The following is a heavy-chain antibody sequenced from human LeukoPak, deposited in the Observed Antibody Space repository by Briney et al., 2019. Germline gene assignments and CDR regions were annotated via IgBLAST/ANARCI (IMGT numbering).Heavy chain of an antibody. CDR1: GLTFSSYW. V-gene: IGHV3-74*01. J-gene: IGHJ4*02. CDR3: AREGPSVVPSRDPLYYFVY. Sequence: GGSLTLSCAVSGLTFSSYWMHWVRQAPGKGLVCVSRINNYGSSTSYADSVKRLFTLPRDNPKHTLYLKMHTLRAEHTAVYYCAREGPSVVPSRDPLYYFVYWGEGTLVTVSS. CDR2: INNYGSST. D-gene: IGHD2-15*01.